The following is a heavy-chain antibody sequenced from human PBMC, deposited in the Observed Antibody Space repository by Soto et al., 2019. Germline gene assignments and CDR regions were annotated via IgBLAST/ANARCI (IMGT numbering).Heavy chain of an antibody. Sequence: SETLSLTCTVSGGSISSYYWSWIRQPPGKGLEWIGYIYYSGSTNYNPSLESRVTISVDTSKNQFSLKLSSVTAADTAVYYCARAPEGRGFLEWSARFYYYYGMDVWGQGTTVTVSS. CDR2: IYYSGST. CDR1: GGSISSYY. CDR3: ARAPEGRGFLEWSARFYYYYGMDV. V-gene: IGHV4-59*01. J-gene: IGHJ6*02. D-gene: IGHD3-3*01.